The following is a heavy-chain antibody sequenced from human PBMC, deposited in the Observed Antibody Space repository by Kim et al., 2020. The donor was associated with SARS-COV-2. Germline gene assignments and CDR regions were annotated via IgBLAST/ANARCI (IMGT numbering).Heavy chain of an antibody. CDR3: ARVGPAGGWYYFAY. D-gene: IGHD6-19*01. J-gene: IGHJ4*02. Sequence: ADSVKGRCTSSRDNAKNTLYLQMNSLRAEDTAVYYCARVGPAGGWYYFAYWGQGTLVTVSS. V-gene: IGHV3-74*01.